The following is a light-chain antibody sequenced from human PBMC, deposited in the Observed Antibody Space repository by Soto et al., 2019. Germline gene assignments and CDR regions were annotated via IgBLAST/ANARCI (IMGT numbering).Light chain of an antibody. J-gene: IGKJ5*01. CDR2: DAS. CDR1: QVISTS. Sequence: DIQLTQSPSFLSPSIGESVTITCRASQVISTSLAWYQVKPGKAPKLLIYDASTLESGVPSRFSGSGSETEFTLTISRLQPDDFATYFCHSRAFGQGTRREIK. CDR3: HSRA. V-gene: IGKV1-9*01.